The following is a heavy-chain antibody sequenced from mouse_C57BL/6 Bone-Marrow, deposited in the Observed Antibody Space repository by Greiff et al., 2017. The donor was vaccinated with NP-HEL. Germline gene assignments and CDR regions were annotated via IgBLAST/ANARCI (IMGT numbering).Heavy chain of an antibody. V-gene: IGHV5-6*01. CDR1: GFTFSSYG. J-gene: IGHJ3*01. Sequence: EVQLVESGGDLVKPGGSLKLSCAASGFTFSSYGMSWVRQTPDKRLEWVATISSGGSYTYYPDSVKGRFTISRDNAKNTLYLQMSSLKSEDTAMYFCASPYDYDFAWFAYWGQGTLVTVSA. CDR2: ISSGGSYT. CDR3: ASPYDYDFAWFAY. D-gene: IGHD2-4*01.